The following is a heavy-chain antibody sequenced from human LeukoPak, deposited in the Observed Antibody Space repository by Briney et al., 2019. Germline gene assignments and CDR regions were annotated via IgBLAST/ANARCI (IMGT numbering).Heavy chain of an antibody. CDR2: IKQDGSEK. CDR1: GFTLSSYW. J-gene: IGHJ5*02. Sequence: GRSLRLSCAASGFTLSSYWMSWVRQAPGKGLEWVANIKQDGSEKYYVDSVKGRFTISRDNAKNSLYLQMNSLRAEDTAVYYCAREVGPIFGVGSWGQGTLVTVSS. CDR3: AREVGPIFGVGS. V-gene: IGHV3-7*03. D-gene: IGHD3-3*01.